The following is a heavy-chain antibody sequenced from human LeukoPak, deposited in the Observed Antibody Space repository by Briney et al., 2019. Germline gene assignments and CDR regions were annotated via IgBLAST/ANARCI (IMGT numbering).Heavy chain of an antibody. CDR3: ARGSSGYYYG. V-gene: IGHV4-4*07. D-gene: IGHD3-22*01. CDR2: TYSSGST. J-gene: IGHJ4*02. CDR1: GGSITSYY. Sequence: SDTLSLTCTVPGGSITSYYWRRIRQPAGKGLEWIGRTYSSGSTNYNPSLKSRVTMSLDTSKNQVSLKLTSVTAADTAVYYCARGSSGYYYGWGQGTLVTVSS.